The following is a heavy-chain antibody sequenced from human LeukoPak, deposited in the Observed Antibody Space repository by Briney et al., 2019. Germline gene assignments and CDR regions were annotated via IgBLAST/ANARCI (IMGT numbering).Heavy chain of an antibody. CDR2: MSGSGGST. V-gene: IGHV3-23*01. CDR1: GFTFSSYA. J-gene: IGHJ1*01. D-gene: IGHD4-17*01. CDR3: VKEIYGDSTGGRFQH. Sequence: PGGSLRLSCAASGFTFSSYAMSWVRQAPGKGLEWVSVMSGSGGSTYYADSVKGRFTISRDNSKNTLYLQMNSLRAEDTAVYYCVKEIYGDSTGGRFQHWGQGTLVTVSS.